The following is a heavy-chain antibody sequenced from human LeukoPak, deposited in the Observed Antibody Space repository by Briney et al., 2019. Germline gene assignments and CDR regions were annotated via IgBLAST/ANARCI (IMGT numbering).Heavy chain of an antibody. CDR2: IYYSGST. CDR3: ARVLSPTTFAVDI. V-gene: IGHV4-30-4*01. J-gene: IGHJ3*02. CDR1: GGSISSGDYY. D-gene: IGHD2-8*01. Sequence: SQTLSLTCAVSGGSISSGDYYWSWIRQPPGKGLEWIGYIYYSGSTYYNPSLKSRVTISVDTSKNRFSLKLSSVTAADTAVYYCARVLSPTTFAVDIWGQGTMVTVSS.